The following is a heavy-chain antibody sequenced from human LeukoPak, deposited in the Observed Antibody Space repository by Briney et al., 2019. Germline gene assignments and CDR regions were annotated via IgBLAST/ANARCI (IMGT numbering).Heavy chain of an antibody. V-gene: IGHV3-23*01. J-gene: IGHJ4*02. Sequence: GGSLRLSCAASGFTFSSYAMSWVRQAPGKGLEWVSGISGSGGSTYYADSVKGRFTISRDNSKDTLYLQMNSLRAEDTAVYYCAKGTNSSPGLLGYWGQGALVTVSS. CDR2: ISGSGGST. CDR3: AKGTNSSPGLLGY. D-gene: IGHD5-18*01. CDR1: GFTFSSYA.